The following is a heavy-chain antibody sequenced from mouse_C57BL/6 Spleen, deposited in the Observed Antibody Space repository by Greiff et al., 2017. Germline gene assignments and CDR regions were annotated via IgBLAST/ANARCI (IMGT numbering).Heavy chain of an antibody. CDR3: TRWDDYDGGYYFDY. Sequence: EVQRVESGEGLVKPGGSLKLSCAASGFTFSSYAMSWVRQTPEKRLEWVAYISSGGDYIYYADTVKGRFTISRDNARNALYLQMSSLKSEDTAMYYCTRWDDYDGGYYFDYWGQGTTLTVAS. V-gene: IGHV5-9-1*02. D-gene: IGHD2-4*01. CDR2: ISSGGDYI. J-gene: IGHJ2*01. CDR1: GFTFSSYA.